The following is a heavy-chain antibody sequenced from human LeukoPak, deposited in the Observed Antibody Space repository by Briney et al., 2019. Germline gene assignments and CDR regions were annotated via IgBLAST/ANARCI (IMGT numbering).Heavy chain of an antibody. J-gene: IGHJ4*02. CDR2: ISAYNGNT. CDR3: ARDHPSYYYDSSSYYATLDY. CDR1: GYTFTSYG. D-gene: IGHD3-22*01. Sequence: ASVKVSCKASGYTFTSYGISRVRQAPGQGLEWMGWISAYNGNTNYAQKLQGRVTMTTDTSTSTAYMELRSLRSDDTAVYYCARDHPSYYYDSSSYYATLDYWGQGTLVTVSS. V-gene: IGHV1-18*01.